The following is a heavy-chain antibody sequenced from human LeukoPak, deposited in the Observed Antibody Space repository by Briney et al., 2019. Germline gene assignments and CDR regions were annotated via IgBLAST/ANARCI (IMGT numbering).Heavy chain of an antibody. D-gene: IGHD1-14*01. CDR3: AKGHHHMDV. Sequence: GGSLRLSCAASGFTFSTYGMHWVRQAPGEGLEWVALMSYDGMNKYYADSVKGRFTISRDNSKNTLYLQMNSLRADDTAVYYCAKGHHHMDVGGQGTTVTVSS. V-gene: IGHV3-30*18. CDR1: GFTFSTYG. CDR2: MSYDGMNK. J-gene: IGHJ6*02.